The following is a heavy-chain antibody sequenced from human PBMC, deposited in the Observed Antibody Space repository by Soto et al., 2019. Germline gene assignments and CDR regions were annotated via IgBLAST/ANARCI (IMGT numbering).Heavy chain of an antibody. D-gene: IGHD5-12*01. Sequence: QVQLVQSGAEVKKPGASVKVSCKASGYTFTSYDINWVRQATGQGLEWMGWMNPNSGNTGYAQKSQGRVTMTRNTSIITAYVELSSLRSEYTAVCYCASVEMATRKTYWHFYLWGRGALVTVSS. CDR1: GYTFTSYD. CDR2: MNPNSGNT. V-gene: IGHV1-8*01. J-gene: IGHJ2*01. CDR3: ASVEMATRKTYWHFYL.